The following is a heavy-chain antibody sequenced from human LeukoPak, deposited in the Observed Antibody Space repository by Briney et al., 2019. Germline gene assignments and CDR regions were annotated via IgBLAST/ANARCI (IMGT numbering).Heavy chain of an antibody. CDR3: ARGGEQQLAPDAFDI. CDR1: GYTFTGYY. J-gene: IGHJ3*02. V-gene: IGHV1-2*02. CDR2: INPNSGGT. D-gene: IGHD6-13*01. Sequence: GASVKVSCKASGYTFTGYYMHWVRQAPGQGLEWMGWINPNSGGTNYAQKFQGRVTMTRDTSISTAYMELSRLRSEDTAVYYCARGGEQQLAPDAFDIWGQGTMVTVSS.